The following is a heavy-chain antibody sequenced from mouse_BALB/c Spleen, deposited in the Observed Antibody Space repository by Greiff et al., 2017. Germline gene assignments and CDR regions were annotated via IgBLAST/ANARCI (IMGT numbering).Heavy chain of an antibody. CDR2: ISYSGST. J-gene: IGHJ3*01. D-gene: IGHD2-10*02. V-gene: IGHV3-2*02. CDR3: ARRGYGNGWFAY. Sequence: EVKLVESGPGLVKPSQSLSLTCTVTGYSITSDYAWNWIRQFPGNKLEWMGYISYSGSTSYNPSLKSRISITRDTSKNQFFLQLNSVTTEDTATYYCARRGYGNGWFAYWGQGTLVTVSA. CDR1: GYSITSDYA.